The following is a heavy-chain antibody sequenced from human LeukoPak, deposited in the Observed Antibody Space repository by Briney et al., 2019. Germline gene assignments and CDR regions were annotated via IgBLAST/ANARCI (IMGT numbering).Heavy chain of an antibody. J-gene: IGHJ3*02. CDR2: ISGSSRNI. V-gene: IGHV3-48*02. Sequence: GGSLRLSCGASGFTFSSYSMNWVRQAPGKRLEWVSYISGSSRNIYYPDSVRGRFTISRDNAKNSLYLQMNSLRDEDTAVYYCARDGAAHCGGDCYSGAFDIWGQGTMVTVSS. CDR1: GFTFSSYS. CDR3: ARDGAAHCGGDCYSGAFDI. D-gene: IGHD2-21*02.